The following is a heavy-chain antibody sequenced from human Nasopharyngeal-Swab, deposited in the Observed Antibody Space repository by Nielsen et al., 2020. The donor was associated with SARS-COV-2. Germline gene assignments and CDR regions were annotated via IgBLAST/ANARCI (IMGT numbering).Heavy chain of an antibody. J-gene: IGHJ4*02. V-gene: IGHV3-33*01. CDR3: VRHRGATTEIFDY. D-gene: IGHD1-26*01. CDR2: IWYDGSNK. Sequence: GGSLRLSCAASGFTFSSYGMHWVRQAPGKGLEWVAVIWYDGSNKYYADSVKGRFTISRDNSKNTLYLQMNSLRAEDTAVYYCVRHRGATTEIFDYWGQGTLVTVSS. CDR1: GFTFSSYG.